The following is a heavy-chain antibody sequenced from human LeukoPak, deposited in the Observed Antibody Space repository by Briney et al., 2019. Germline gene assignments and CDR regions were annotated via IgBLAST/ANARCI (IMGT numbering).Heavy chain of an antibody. CDR3: ARGSTWYEIYFQY. Sequence: SETLSLTCTISGGSIGSYYWSWIRQPPGKGLEWIGYIYYSGSTNYNPSLKSRVTMSIGTSKNQLSLKLSSVTTADTAIYYCARGSTWYEIYFQYWGQGTLGTVSS. V-gene: IGHV4-59*01. D-gene: IGHD3-9*01. CDR2: IYYSGST. J-gene: IGHJ1*01. CDR1: GGSIGSYY.